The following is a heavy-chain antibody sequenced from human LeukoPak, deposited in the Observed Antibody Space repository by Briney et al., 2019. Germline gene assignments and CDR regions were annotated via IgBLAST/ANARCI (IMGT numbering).Heavy chain of an antibody. D-gene: IGHD6-13*01. J-gene: IGHJ6*02. Sequence: PGGSLRLSCAASGFTFSSYGMHWVRQAPGKGLEWVAVISYDGSNKYYADSVKGRFTISRDNSKNTLYLQMNSLRAEDTAVYYCAKDLYSSSWKYYYGMDVWGQGTTVTVSS. CDR2: ISYDGSNK. CDR1: GFTFSSYG. CDR3: AKDLYSSSWKYYYGMDV. V-gene: IGHV3-30*18.